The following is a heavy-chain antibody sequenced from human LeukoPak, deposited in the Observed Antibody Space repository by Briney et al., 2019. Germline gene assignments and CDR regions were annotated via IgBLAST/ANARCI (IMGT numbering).Heavy chain of an antibody. CDR1: GGTFSSYA. D-gene: IGHD6-6*01. CDR3: ARSPFASSSSVLSKLDY. J-gene: IGHJ4*02. CDR2: IIPILGIA. V-gene: IGHV1-69*04. Sequence: SVKVSCKASGGTFSSYAISWVRQAPGQGLERMGRIIPILGIANYAQKFQGRVTITADKSTSTAYMELSSLRSEDTAVYYCARSPFASSSSVLSKLDYWGQGTLVTVSS.